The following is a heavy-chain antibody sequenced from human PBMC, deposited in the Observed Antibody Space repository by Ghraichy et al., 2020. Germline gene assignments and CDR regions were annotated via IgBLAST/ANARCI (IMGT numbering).Heavy chain of an antibody. CDR1: GYTLTELS. CDR3: ATILLRGGWYESSPGAFDY. CDR2: FDPEDGET. J-gene: IGHJ4*02. V-gene: IGHV1-24*01. Sequence: ASVKVSCKVSGYTLTELSMHWVRQAPGKGLEWMGGFDPEDGETIYAQKFQGRVTMTEDTSTDTTYMELSSLRSEDTAVYYCATILLRGGWYESSPGAFDYWGQGTLVTVSS. D-gene: IGHD6-19*01.